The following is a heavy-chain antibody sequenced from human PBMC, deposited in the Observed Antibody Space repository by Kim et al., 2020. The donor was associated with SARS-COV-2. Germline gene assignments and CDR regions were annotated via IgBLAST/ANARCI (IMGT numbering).Heavy chain of an antibody. CDR1: GYTFTSYG. D-gene: IGHD3-9*01. Sequence: ASVKVSCKASGYTFTSYGISWVRQAPGQGLEWMGWISAYNGNTNYAQKLQGRVTMTTDTSTSTAYMELRSLRSDDTAVYYCARDNYDILTGYSHDAFDIWGQGTMVTVSS. CDR3: ARDNYDILTGYSHDAFDI. J-gene: IGHJ3*02. V-gene: IGHV1-18*01. CDR2: ISAYNGNT.